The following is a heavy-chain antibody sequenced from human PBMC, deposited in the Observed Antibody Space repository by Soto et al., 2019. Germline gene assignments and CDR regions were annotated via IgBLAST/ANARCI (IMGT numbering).Heavy chain of an antibody. D-gene: IGHD3-9*01. J-gene: IGHJ4*02. CDR3: AHLAGLAHTDDF. V-gene: IGHV3-30-3*01. Sequence: QVQLVESGGGVVQPGRSLRLSCAASGFTFSDYALHWVRQAPGKGLEWVTVISSDGSNRYYADSVKGRFTISRDNSKNTLYLHMNSLRVEDTAIYICAHLAGLAHTDDFWGQGTPVTVSS. CDR1: GFTFSDYA. CDR2: ISSDGSNR.